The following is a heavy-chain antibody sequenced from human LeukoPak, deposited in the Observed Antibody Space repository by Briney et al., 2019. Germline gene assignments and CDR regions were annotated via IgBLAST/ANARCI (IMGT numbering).Heavy chain of an antibody. Sequence: SETLSLTCTVSGGSISSGSYYWSWIRQPAGKGLEWIGRIYTSGSTNYNPSLKGRVTISVDTSKNQFSLKLSSVTAADTAVYYCARDTPYYYDSSGYREYYYYYYYMDVWGKGTTVTISS. J-gene: IGHJ6*03. V-gene: IGHV4-61*02. D-gene: IGHD3-22*01. CDR3: ARDTPYYYDSSGYREYYYYYYYMDV. CDR2: IYTSGST. CDR1: GGSISSGSYY.